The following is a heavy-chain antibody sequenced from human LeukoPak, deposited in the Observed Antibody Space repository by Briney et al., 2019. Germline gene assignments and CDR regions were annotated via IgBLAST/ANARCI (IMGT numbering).Heavy chain of an antibody. CDR1: GYTFSNFG. Sequence: ASVKVSCKASGYTFSNFGISWVRRAPGQGREWMGWISGYNDDTHYAQKFQGRVTMTTDTSTNTAYMDLRSLRSDDTAMYYCAKDFYNSGGRWYDCFDIWGQGTMVTVSS. D-gene: IGHD2-15*01. V-gene: IGHV1-18*01. CDR3: AKDFYNSGGRWYDCFDI. J-gene: IGHJ3*02. CDR2: ISGYNDDT.